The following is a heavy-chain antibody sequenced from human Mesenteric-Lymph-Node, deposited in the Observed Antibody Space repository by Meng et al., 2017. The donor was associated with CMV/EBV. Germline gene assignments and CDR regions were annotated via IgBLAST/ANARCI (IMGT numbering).Heavy chain of an antibody. D-gene: IGHD3/OR15-3a*01. CDR1: GGSISSGGFY. J-gene: IGHJ4*02. CDR2: IYYSGST. V-gene: IGHV4-31*03. CDR3: ARGTGFFDS. Sequence: SETLSPTCTVSGGSISSGGFYWGWIRQHPGKGLEWIGYIYYSGSTYYSPSLKSRITVSIYTSKNQFSLKLSSVTAADTAVYYCARGTGFFDSWGQGTLVTVSS.